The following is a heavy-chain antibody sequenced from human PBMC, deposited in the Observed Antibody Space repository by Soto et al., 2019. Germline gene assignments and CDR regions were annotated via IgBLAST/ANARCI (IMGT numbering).Heavy chain of an antibody. CDR2: ISYDGSNK. CDR1: GFTFSSYG. Sequence: QVQLVESGGGVVQPGRSLRLSCAASGFTFSSYGMHWVRQAPGKGLEWVAVISYDGSNKYYADSVKGRFTISRDNSKNTLYLQMNSLRAEDTAVYYCAKQAAAGGAWYFDLWGRDTLVTVSS. J-gene: IGHJ2*01. D-gene: IGHD6-13*01. V-gene: IGHV3-30*18. CDR3: AKQAAAGGAWYFDL.